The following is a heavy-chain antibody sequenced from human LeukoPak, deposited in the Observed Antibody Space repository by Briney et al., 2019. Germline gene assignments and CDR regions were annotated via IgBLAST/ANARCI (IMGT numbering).Heavy chain of an antibody. V-gene: IGHV3-33*08. CDR3: ARDLGKEKYFDY. J-gene: IGHJ4*02. CDR2: IWYDGSNK. CDR1: GFTFSSYA. Sequence: GGSLRLSCAASGFTFSSYAMSWVRQAPGKGLEWVALIWYDGSNKYCADSVKGRFTISRDNSKNTLYLQMNSLRAEDTAVYYCARDLGKEKYFDYWGQGTLVTVSS. D-gene: IGHD4-23*01.